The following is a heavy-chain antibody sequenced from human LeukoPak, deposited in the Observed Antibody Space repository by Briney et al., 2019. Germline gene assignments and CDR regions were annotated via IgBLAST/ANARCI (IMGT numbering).Heavy chain of an antibody. V-gene: IGHV4-39*01. CDR1: GGSISSSSYY. Sequence: PSETLSLTCTVSGGSISSSSYYWGWIRQPPGKGLEWIGSIYYSGSTYYNPSLKSRVTISVDTSKNQFSLQLTSVTPEDTAVYYCARGGRGDSGSHSGFDYWGQGALVTVSS. D-gene: IGHD1-26*01. CDR2: IYYSGST. CDR3: ARGGRGDSGSHSGFDY. J-gene: IGHJ4*02.